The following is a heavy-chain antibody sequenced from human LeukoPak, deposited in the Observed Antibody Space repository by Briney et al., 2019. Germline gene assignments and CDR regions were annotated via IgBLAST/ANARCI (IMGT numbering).Heavy chain of an antibody. V-gene: IGHV3-21*01. CDR1: GFTFSRFS. D-gene: IGHD4-11*01. J-gene: IGHJ4*02. CDR2: ISSSSSYI. Sequence: GGSLRLSCAASGFTFSRFSMNWVRQAPGKGLEWVSSISSSSSYIYYADSVKGRFTISRDNAKNSLYLQMNSLRAEDAAVYYCARDQGYSNDVGHFDHWGQGTLVTVSS. CDR3: ARDQGYSNDVGHFDH.